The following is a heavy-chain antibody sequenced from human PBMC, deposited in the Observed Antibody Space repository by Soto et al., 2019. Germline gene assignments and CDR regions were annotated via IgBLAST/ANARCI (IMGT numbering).Heavy chain of an antibody. V-gene: IGHV1-69*13. CDR3: ATSANKYYYDSIGSLIYPWFDP. Sequence: ASVKVSCKASGGTFSSYAISWVRQAPGQGLEWMGGIIPIFGTANYAQKFQGRVTITADESTSTAYMEPSSLRSEDTAVYYCATSANKYYYDSIGSLIYPWFDPRGQGTLVTVSS. J-gene: IGHJ5*02. D-gene: IGHD3-22*01. CDR1: GGTFSSYA. CDR2: IIPIFGTA.